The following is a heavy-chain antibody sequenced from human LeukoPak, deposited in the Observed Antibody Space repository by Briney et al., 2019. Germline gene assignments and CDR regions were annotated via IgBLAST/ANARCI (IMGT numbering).Heavy chain of an antibody. J-gene: IGHJ5*02. CDR1: GFTFSDYE. V-gene: IGHV3-48*03. CDR3: ARDLHFSNPYRIEYWFDP. CDR2: ISSSGDAT. Sequence: GGSLRLSCVASGFTFSDYEMNWVRQAPGKGLEWLSYISSSGDATYYTDSVKGRFTISRDNAKNSLYLQMNTLSAEDSAIYFCARDLHFSNPYRIEYWFDPWGQGILVTVSS. D-gene: IGHD3-3*02.